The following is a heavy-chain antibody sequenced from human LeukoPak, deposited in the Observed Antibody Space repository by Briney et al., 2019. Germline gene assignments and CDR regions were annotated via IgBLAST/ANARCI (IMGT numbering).Heavy chain of an antibody. V-gene: IGHV4-34*01. CDR3: ARGVVMVNTGGYFDY. J-gene: IGHJ4*02. CDR1: GGSFSGYY. Sequence: SETLSPTCAVYGGSFSGYYWSWIRQPPGKGLEWIGEINHSGSTNYNPSLKSRVTISVDTSKNQFSLKLSSVTAADTAVYYCARGVVMVNTGGYFDYWGQGTLVTVSS. CDR2: INHSGST. D-gene: IGHD3-22*01.